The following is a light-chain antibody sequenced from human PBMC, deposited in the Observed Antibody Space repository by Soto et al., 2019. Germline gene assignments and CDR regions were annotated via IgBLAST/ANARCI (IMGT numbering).Light chain of an antibody. CDR3: QQANSLPIT. CDR1: DDITNY. V-gene: IGKV1-12*01. J-gene: IGKJ5*01. Sequence: DIPLTQSLSSLSASLVDRVSVTCRASDDITNYLAWYQQKAGKAPKLLIYAASSLQSGVPSRFSGSGSGTDFTLTISSLQPEDFATYYCQQANSLPITFGQGTRLEIK. CDR2: AAS.